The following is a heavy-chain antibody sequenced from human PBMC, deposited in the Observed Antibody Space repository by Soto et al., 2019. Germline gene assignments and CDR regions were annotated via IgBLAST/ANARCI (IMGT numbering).Heavy chain of an antibody. CDR2: INAGNGNT. J-gene: IGHJ6*02. D-gene: IGHD2-21*02. CDR3: ARDRNLVVTASDYYYGMDV. Sequence: ASVKVSCKASGYTFTSYAMHWVRQAPGQRLEWMGWINAGNGNTKYSQKFQGRVTITRDTSASTAYMELSSLRSEDTAVYYCARDRNLVVTASDYYYGMDVWGQGTTVTVSS. V-gene: IGHV1-3*01. CDR1: GYTFTSYA.